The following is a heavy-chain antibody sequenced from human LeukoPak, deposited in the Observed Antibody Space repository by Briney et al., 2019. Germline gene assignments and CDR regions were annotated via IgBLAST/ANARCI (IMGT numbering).Heavy chain of an antibody. CDR2: ITGTDHSM. CDR1: GFTFSDYY. V-gene: IGHV3-11*01. D-gene: IGHD7-27*01. CDR3: AKLGQLKDYFDY. Sequence: PGGSLRLSCDASGFTFSDYYMSWIRQAPGKGLEWLSYITGTDHSMRYADSVKGRFTISRDNSKNTLYLQMNSLRAEDTAVYYCAKLGQLKDYFDYWGQGTLVTVSS. J-gene: IGHJ4*02.